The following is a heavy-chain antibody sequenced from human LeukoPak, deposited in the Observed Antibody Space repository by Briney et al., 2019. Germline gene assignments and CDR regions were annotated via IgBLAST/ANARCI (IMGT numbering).Heavy chain of an antibody. CDR3: ATHSIAAVGFDY. CDR1: GYTFTDYY. Sequence: ASVKVSCKASGYTFTDYYIHWVRQAPGQGLEWMGWINPNNADKTFAQKFQGRVTMTRDTSISTAYMELSRLTSDDTAVYYCATHSIAAVGFDYWGQGTLVTVSS. V-gene: IGHV1-2*02. CDR2: INPNNADK. D-gene: IGHD6-13*01. J-gene: IGHJ4*02.